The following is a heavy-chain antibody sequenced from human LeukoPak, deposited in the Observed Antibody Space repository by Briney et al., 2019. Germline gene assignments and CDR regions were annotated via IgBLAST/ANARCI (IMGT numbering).Heavy chain of an antibody. V-gene: IGHV1-8*01. CDR2: MNPNSGNT. CDR1: GHTFTTYD. J-gene: IGHJ6*04. CDR3: AKERHFGSGREGLDV. Sequence: GASVKVSCKASGHTFTTYDINWVRQATGQGLEWMGWMNPNSGNTGYAQKFQGRVTMTRNTSISTAYMELSSLRSEDTAVYYCAKERHFGSGREGLDVWGNGTTVTVSS. D-gene: IGHD3-10*01.